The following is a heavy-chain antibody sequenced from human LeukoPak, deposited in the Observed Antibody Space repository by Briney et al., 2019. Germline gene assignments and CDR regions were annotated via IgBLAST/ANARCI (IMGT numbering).Heavy chain of an antibody. V-gene: IGHV4-59*01. CDR2: IYYSGST. D-gene: IGHD3-3*01. Sequence: GSLSLTCTVSGGSISSYYWSWIRQPPGKGLEGIGYIYYSGSTNYNPSLKSRVTISVDTSKNQFSLKLSSVTAADTAVYYCARVLWSGSYYYYYMDVWGKGTTVTVSS. CDR3: ARVLWSGSYYYYYMDV. CDR1: GGSISSYY. J-gene: IGHJ6*03.